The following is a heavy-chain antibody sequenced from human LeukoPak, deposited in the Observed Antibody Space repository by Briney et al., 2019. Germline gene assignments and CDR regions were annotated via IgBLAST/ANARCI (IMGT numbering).Heavy chain of an antibody. CDR2: IIPILGIA. CDR3: ARSYGSGRVYFDY. V-gene: IGHV1-69*02. CDR1: GGTFSSYT. Sequence: SSVKVSCKASGGTFSSYTISWVRQAPGQGLEWMGRIIPILGIANYAQKFQGRVTITADKSTSTAYMELSSLRSEDTAVYYCARSYGSGRVYFDYWGQGTLVTVSS. J-gene: IGHJ4*02. D-gene: IGHD3-10*01.